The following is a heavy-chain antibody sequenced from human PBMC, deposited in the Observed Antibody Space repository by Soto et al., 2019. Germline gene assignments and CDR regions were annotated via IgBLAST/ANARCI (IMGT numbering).Heavy chain of an antibody. Sequence: QVQLQESGPGLVKPSETLSLTCTVSGGSISSYYWSWIRQPPGKGLEWIGYIYYSGRTNYNPSLQSRVTISVDTSKNQFSLKLGSVTAAGTAVYYWARARLGWGSGYRNDAFDIWGQGTMVTVSS. J-gene: IGHJ3*02. V-gene: IGHV4-59*01. CDR2: IYYSGRT. D-gene: IGHD3-22*01. CDR1: GGSISSYY. CDR3: ARARLGWGSGYRNDAFDI.